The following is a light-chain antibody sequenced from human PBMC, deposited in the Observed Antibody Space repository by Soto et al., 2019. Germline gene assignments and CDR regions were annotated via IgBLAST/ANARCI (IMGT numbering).Light chain of an antibody. V-gene: IGLV2-23*02. CDR1: SSDLGSYDL. CDR2: EVT. Sequence: QSVLTQPVSVSGSPGQSITISCTGTSSDLGSYDLVSWYQQHPGKAPKLMVYEVTKRPSGVSNRFSGSKSGNTASLTISGLQAEDEADYSCSSYAGSGTFYVFGSGTKGTVL. J-gene: IGLJ1*01. CDR3: SSYAGSGTFYV.